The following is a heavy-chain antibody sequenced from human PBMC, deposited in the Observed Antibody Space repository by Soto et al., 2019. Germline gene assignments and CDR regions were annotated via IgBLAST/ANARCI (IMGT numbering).Heavy chain of an antibody. J-gene: IGHJ4*02. CDR3: ARERPYFGDY. CDR2: MNPNSGNT. CDR1: GYTFTSYD. V-gene: IGHV1-8*01. Sequence: QVQLVQSGAEVKKPGASVKVSCKASGYTFTSYDINWVRQATGQGLEWMGWMNPNSGNTGYAQKFXGRLXMXGTTSISTAYMELSSLRSEDTAVYYCARERPYFGDYWGQGTLVTVSS. D-gene: IGHD3-9*01.